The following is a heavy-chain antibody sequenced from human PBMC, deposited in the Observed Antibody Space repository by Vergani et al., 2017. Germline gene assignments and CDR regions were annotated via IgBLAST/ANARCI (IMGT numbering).Heavy chain of an antibody. Sequence: EVMLVQSGAEVKKPGESLKISCKYSESSFISNEIAWVRQMSGKGLQWMGNINPIDSKIAYSPSFQGQAIMSLDKSITTAYLQWRSLKASDTALNYCTRHGPGGDGAYLHFDHWGQGTQVTVSS. D-gene: IGHD2-21*01. J-gene: IGHJ4*02. CDR1: ESSFISNE. V-gene: IGHV5-51*01. CDR2: INPIDSKI. CDR3: TRHGPGGDGAYLHFDH.